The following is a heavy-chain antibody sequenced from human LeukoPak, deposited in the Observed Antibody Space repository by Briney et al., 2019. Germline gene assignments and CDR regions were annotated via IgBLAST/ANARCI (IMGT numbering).Heavy chain of an antibody. CDR3: ANLPSIAARRGDFDY. J-gene: IGHJ4*02. CDR2: IRYDGSNK. CDR1: GFTFSSYG. D-gene: IGHD6-6*01. Sequence: QAGGSLRLSCAASGFTFSSYGMHWVRQAPGKGLGWVAFIRYDGSNKYYADSVKGRFTISRDNSKNTLYLQMNSLRAEDTAVYYWANLPSIAARRGDFDYWGQGTLVTVSS. V-gene: IGHV3-30*02.